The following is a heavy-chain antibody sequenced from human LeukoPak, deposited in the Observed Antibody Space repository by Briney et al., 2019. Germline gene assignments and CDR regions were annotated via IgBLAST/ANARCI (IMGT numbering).Heavy chain of an antibody. CDR1: GFTLSRHG. CDR2: VSDNGGLK. J-gene: IGHJ4*02. D-gene: IGHD6-6*01. CDR3: AREEYSSSSDFDY. V-gene: IGHV3-30*03. Sequence: GGSLRLSCAASGFTLSRHGMHWVRQAPGRGLEWLAVVSDNGGLKYYSDSVKGRFTISRDNAKNSLYLQMNSLRAEDTAVYYCAREEYSSSSDFDYWGQGTLVTVSS.